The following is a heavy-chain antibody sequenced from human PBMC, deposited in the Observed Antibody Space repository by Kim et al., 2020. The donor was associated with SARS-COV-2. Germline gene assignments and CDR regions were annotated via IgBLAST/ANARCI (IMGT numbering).Heavy chain of an antibody. V-gene: IGHV3-49*03. CDR3: TRDRLWFGEEDYYYGMDV. J-gene: IGHJ6*02. Sequence: GGSLRLSCTASGFTFGDYAMSWFRQAPGKGLEWVGFIRSKAYGGTTEYAASVKGRFTISRDDSKSIAYLQMNSLKTEDTAVYYCTRDRLWFGEEDYYYGMDVWGQGTTVTVSS. CDR1: GFTFGDYA. CDR2: IRSKAYGGTT. D-gene: IGHD3-10*01.